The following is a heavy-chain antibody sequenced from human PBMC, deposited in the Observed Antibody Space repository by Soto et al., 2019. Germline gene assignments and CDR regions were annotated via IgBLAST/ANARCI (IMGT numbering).Heavy chain of an antibody. CDR3: ARHKTRGYYYYYYMGV. CDR1: CYSFTSYL. Sequence: GESLKIYCKGSCYSFTSYLIGWVRPMPGKGLEWMGIIYPGDSDTRYSPSFQGQVTIAADKSISTAYLQWSSLKASDTAMYYCARHKTRGYYYYYYMGVWGKGTTVTVSS. J-gene: IGHJ6*03. V-gene: IGHV5-51*01. CDR2: IYPGDSDT.